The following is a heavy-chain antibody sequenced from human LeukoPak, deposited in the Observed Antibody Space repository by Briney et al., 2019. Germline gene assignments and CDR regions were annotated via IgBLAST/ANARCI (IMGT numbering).Heavy chain of an antibody. CDR1: GGSISSGSYY. CDR3: ARASPMDV. V-gene: IGHV4-61*02. Sequence: PPQTLSLTCTVSGGSISSGSYYWSWIRQPAGKGLEWIGRIYTSGSTNYNPSLKSRVTISVDTSKNQFSLKLSSVTAVDTAVYYCARASPMDVWGKGTTVTVSS. CDR2: IYTSGST. J-gene: IGHJ6*03.